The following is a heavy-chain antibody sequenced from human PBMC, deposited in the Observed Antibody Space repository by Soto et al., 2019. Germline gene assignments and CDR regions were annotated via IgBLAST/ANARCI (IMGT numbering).Heavy chain of an antibody. V-gene: IGHV3-33*01. Sequence: QVQLVESGGGVVQPGRSLRLSCAASGFTFNNYGMHWVRQAPGKGLEWVAVIWNDGNGYYYANSVKGRFTISRDNSKNTLYLQMSSLRVEDRAVYYCARRQISPPTRGAASARGGMDVWGQGTTVTVSS. D-gene: IGHD6-13*01. CDR1: GFTFNNYG. CDR2: IWNDGNGY. CDR3: ARRQISPPTRGAASARGGMDV. J-gene: IGHJ6*02.